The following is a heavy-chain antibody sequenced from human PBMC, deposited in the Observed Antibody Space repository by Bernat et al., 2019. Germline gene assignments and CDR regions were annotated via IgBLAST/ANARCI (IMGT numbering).Heavy chain of an antibody. CDR1: GFTFSSYS. J-gene: IGHJ5*02. D-gene: IGHD3-10*01. CDR2: ISSSSSYI. V-gene: IGHV3-21*01. CDR3: ARDRHVTMVRGVISWFDP. Sequence: EVQLVESGGGLVKPGGSLRLSCAASGFTFSSYSMNWVRQAPGKGLEWVSSISSSSSYIYYADSVKGRFTISRDNAKNSLYLQMNSLRAEDTAVYYCARDRHVTMVRGVISWFDPWGQGTLVTVSS.